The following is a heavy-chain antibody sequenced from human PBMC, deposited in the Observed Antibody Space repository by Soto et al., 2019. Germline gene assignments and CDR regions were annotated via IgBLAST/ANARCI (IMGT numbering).Heavy chain of an antibody. CDR3: ARGSRIAVAGNPFSDY. CDR2: INPKSGDT. V-gene: IGHV1-2*04. Sequence: ASVKVSCKASGYIFTGYYMHWVRQAPGQGLEWMGWINPKSGDTNYAQKFQGWVTMTRDTSISTGYMELSRLTFDDTAVYYCARGSRIAVAGNPFSDYWGQGTLVTVSS. J-gene: IGHJ4*02. D-gene: IGHD6-19*01. CDR1: GYIFTGYY.